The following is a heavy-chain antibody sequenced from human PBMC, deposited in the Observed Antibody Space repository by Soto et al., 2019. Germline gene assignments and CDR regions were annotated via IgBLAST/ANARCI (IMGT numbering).Heavy chain of an antibody. Sequence: QVQLVQSGAEVKKPGSSVKVSCKASGGTFSSYAISWVRQAPGQGLEWMGGIIPIFDTANYAQKFQGRVTITADESTSTAYMELSSLRSEDTAVYYCASMASQPSPGGYYYYGMDVWGQGNTVTVSS. CDR3: ASMASQPSPGGYYYYGMDV. CDR1: GGTFSSYA. V-gene: IGHV1-69*01. D-gene: IGHD3-10*01. CDR2: IIPIFDTA. J-gene: IGHJ6*02.